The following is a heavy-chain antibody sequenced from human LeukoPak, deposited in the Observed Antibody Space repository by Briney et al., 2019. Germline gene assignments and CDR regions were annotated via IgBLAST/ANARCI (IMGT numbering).Heavy chain of an antibody. D-gene: IGHD6-19*01. CDR1: GFTFSSYA. J-gene: IGHJ4*02. CDR2: ISGSGGST. CDR3: AKARELIGSGWLYYFDY. V-gene: IGHV3-23*01. Sequence: QPGGSLRLSCAASGFTFSSYAMSWVRQAPGKGLEWVSAISGSGGSTYYADSVKGRFTISRDNSKNTLYLQMNSLRAEDTAVYYCAKARELIGSGWLYYFDYWGQGTLVTVSS.